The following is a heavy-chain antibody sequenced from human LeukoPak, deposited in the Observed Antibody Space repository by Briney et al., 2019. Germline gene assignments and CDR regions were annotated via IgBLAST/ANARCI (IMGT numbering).Heavy chain of an antibody. D-gene: IGHD1-26*01. Sequence: GGFLRLSCAASGFTFSNAWMSWVRQAPGKGLEWVGRIKSKTDGGTTDYAAPVKGRFTISRDDSKNTLYLQMNSLKTEDTAVYYCTALRIVGATHLDYWGQGTLVTVSS. CDR1: GFTFSNAW. CDR3: TALRIVGATHLDY. J-gene: IGHJ4*02. V-gene: IGHV3-15*01. CDR2: IKSKTDGGTT.